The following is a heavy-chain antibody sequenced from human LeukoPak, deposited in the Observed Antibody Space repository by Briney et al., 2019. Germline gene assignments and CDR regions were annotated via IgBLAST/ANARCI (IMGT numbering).Heavy chain of an antibody. J-gene: IGHJ1*01. D-gene: IGHD6-19*01. CDR3: ARHGSIAVSPFFQH. Sequence: PETLSLTCTVSGGSISSSSYYWGWIRQPPGKGLEWIGSIYYSGSTYYNPSLKSRVTISVDTSKNQFSLKLSSVTAADTAVYYCARHGSIAVSPFFQHWGQGTLVTVSS. CDR1: GGSISSSSYY. CDR2: IYYSGST. V-gene: IGHV4-39*01.